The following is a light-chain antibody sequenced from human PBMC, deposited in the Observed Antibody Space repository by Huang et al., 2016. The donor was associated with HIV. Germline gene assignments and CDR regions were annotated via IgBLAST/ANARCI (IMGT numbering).Light chain of an antibody. Sequence: DIQMTQSPSSLSAFVGDRVTITCQASKDITNYLNWYQQKPGKAPNLLIYDTSNLETWFPSRFIGSGSGTHFTFTISSLQPEDIATYYCQQYDSLPLTFGGGTKVEIK. V-gene: IGKV1-33*01. J-gene: IGKJ4*01. CDR1: KDITNY. CDR2: DTS. CDR3: QQYDSLPLT.